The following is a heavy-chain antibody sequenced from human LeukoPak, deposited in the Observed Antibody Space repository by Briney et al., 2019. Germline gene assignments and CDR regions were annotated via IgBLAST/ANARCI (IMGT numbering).Heavy chain of an antibody. CDR2: IYYSGST. J-gene: IGHJ5*02. Sequence: SETLSLTCTVSGGSISSSSYYWGWIRQPPGKGLEWIGSIYYSGSTYYNPSLKSRVTISVDTSKNQFSLKLSSVTVADTAVYYCARAYDFWSGYLNWFDPWGQGTLVTVSS. V-gene: IGHV4-39*07. D-gene: IGHD3-3*01. CDR3: ARAYDFWSGYLNWFDP. CDR1: GGSISSSSYY.